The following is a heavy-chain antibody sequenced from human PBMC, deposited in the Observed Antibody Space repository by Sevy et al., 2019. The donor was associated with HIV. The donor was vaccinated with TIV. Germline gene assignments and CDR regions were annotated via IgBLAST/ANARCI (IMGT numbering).Heavy chain of an antibody. V-gene: IGHV3-11*01. CDR1: GFTFSDYY. J-gene: IGHJ4*02. Sequence: GGSLRLSCAASGFTFSDYYMSWIRQAPGKGLEWVSYISSSGSTIYYADSVKGRFTISRDNAKNSLYLQMNSLRAEDTAVYYCARDFTFFGSGSYYRWGDYWGQGTPVTVSS. CDR2: ISSSGSTI. CDR3: ARDFTFFGSGSYYRWGDY. D-gene: IGHD3-10*01.